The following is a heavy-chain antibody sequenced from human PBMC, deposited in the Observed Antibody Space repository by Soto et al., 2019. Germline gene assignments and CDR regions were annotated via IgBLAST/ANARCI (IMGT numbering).Heavy chain of an antibody. CDR2: VSYDGNNQ. D-gene: IGHD3-22*01. CDR1: GFLFSNYA. Sequence: QVHLVESGGGVVQPGRSLRVSCAASGFLFSNYAMHWVRQAPGKGLEWVAVVSYDGNNQFHAESVKGRFTISRDSSKTTLYLQMNNLREEDTAVYYCARDRVYYYDNSGYYNVAYWGQGTVVIVSS. J-gene: IGHJ4*02. V-gene: IGHV3-30-3*01. CDR3: ARDRVYYYDNSGYYNVAY.